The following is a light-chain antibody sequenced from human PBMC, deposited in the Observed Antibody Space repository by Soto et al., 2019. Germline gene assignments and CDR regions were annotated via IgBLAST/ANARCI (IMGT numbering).Light chain of an antibody. CDR3: SSYISSSTPYV. V-gene: IGLV2-14*01. J-gene: IGLJ1*01. CDR1: SSDVGGYNY. Sequence: QSALTQAASVSGCPGQSITISCTGTSSDVGGYNYVSWYQQHPGKAPKLMIYEVSNRPSGVSNRFSGSKSGNTASLTISGLQAEDEGDSYCSSYISSSTPYVFGTGTKVTVL. CDR2: EVS.